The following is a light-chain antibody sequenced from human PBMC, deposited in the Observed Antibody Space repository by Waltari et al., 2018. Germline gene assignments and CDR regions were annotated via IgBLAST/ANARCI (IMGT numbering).Light chain of an antibody. CDR3: RQRSNWVT. CDR2: DAS. V-gene: IGKV3-11*01. CDR1: QSVDTY. J-gene: IGKJ4*01. Sequence: ELVLTQSPATLSLSPGERASLSCRASQSVDTYLAWYQQKPGQAPRLLIYDASNRATGIPARFSGSGSGTDFTLTISSLEPEDFAVYYCRQRSNWVTFGGGTKVEIK.